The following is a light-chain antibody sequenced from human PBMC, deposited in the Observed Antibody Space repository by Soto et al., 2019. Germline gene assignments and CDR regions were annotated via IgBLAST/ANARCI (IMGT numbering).Light chain of an antibody. V-gene: IGKV1-39*01. CDR1: QSISSY. J-gene: IGKJ1*01. CDR2: AAS. CDR3: QQSYSTPQT. Sequence: QMTLSTSFVSASLGNRGTIIRRASQSISSYLNWYQQKPGKAPKLLIYAASSLQSGVPSRFSGSGYGTDFNLTISSLQTEDFATYYCQQSYSTPQTFGQGTKVDIK.